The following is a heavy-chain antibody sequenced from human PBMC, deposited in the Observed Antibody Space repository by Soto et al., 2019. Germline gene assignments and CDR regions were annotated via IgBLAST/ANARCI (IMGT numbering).Heavy chain of an antibody. CDR1: GFTFSSYG. CDR2: ISYDGSNK. J-gene: IGHJ4*02. D-gene: IGHD1-26*01. V-gene: IGHV3-30*18. Sequence: PGGSLRLSCAASGFTFSSYGMHWVRQAPGKGLEWVAVISYDGSNKYYADSVKGRFTISRDNSKNTLYLQMNSLRAEDTAVYYCAKPLWELPPSGFDYWGQGTLVTVSS. CDR3: AKPLWELPPSGFDY.